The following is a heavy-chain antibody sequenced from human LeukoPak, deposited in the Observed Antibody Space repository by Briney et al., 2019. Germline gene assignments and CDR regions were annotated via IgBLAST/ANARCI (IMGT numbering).Heavy chain of an antibody. D-gene: IGHD6-13*01. J-gene: IGHJ4*02. CDR2: IHYSGST. CDR3: VGIAAAYYFDY. V-gene: IGHV4-59*12. Sequence: SETLSLTCTVSGDSIIGYYWSWIRQPPGKGLEWIGYIHYSGSTNYNPSLQSRVTISVDTSRSHFSLKLSSVTAADTAVYYCVGIAAAYYFDYWGQGTLVTVSS. CDR1: GDSIIGYY.